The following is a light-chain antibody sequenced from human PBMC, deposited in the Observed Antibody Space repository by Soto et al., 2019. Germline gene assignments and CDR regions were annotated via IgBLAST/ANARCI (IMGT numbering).Light chain of an antibody. V-gene: IGKV3-20*01. CDR1: QSVNAAH. CDR3: HHYGSSPLT. J-gene: IGKJ4*01. CDR2: GAS. Sequence: EIVLRQSPGTLSLSPGESATLSCRASQSVNAAHLAWYQQKPGQAPRLLLQGASTRATGIPDRFSGSGSGTDFTLTISKVEPEDLAVFYCHHYGSSPLTFGGGTKVEIK.